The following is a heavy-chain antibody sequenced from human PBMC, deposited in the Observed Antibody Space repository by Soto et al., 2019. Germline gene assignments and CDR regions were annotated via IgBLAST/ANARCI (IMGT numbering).Heavy chain of an antibody. V-gene: IGHV4-30-2*01. CDR3: ARGSPVATDY. J-gene: IGHJ4*02. CDR2: NYHSGST. Sequence: QLQLQESGSGLVKPSQTLSLTCAVSGGSISSGGYSWSWIRQPPGKGLEGIGYNYHSGSTYYNPSLTSRATISVDSSKNQFSLKLSSVTSADTAVYYCARGSPVATDYWGQGTLVTVSS. CDR1: GGSISSGGYS. D-gene: IGHD2-21*02.